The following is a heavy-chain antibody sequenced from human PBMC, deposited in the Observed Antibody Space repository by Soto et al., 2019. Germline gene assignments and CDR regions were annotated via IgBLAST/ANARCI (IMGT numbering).Heavy chain of an antibody. Sequence: SLTCAVYGGSFSGYYWSWIRQPPGKGLEWIGEINHSGSTNYNTSLKSRVIISVDTSKNQFSLKLSSVTAADTAVYYCARAPHSGYCSSTSCYLDYWGQGTLVTVSS. CDR3: ARAPHSGYCSSTSCYLDY. V-gene: IGHV4-34*01. CDR1: GGSFSGYY. D-gene: IGHD2-2*01. J-gene: IGHJ4*02. CDR2: INHSGST.